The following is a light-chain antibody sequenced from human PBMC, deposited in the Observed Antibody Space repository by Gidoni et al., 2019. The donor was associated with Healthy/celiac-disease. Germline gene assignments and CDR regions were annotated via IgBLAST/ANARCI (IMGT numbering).Light chain of an antibody. CDR2: QDS. V-gene: IGLV3-1*01. J-gene: IGLJ2*01. Sequence: SYALTQPPSVSVSPGQTASIPCSGDKLGDKYACWYQQKPGQSPVLVIYQDSKRPSGIPERFSGSNSGNTATLTISGTQAMDEADYYCQEWDSSTVVFGGGTKLTVL. CDR3: QEWDSSTVV. CDR1: KLGDKY.